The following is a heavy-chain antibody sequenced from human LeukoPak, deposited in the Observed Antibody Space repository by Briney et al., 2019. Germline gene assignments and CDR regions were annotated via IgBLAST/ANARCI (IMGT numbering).Heavy chain of an antibody. J-gene: IGHJ4*02. V-gene: IGHV3-49*04. CDR2: IRSKAYGGTT. CDR3: TSYSSGWYLGDY. Sequence: PGGSLRLSCTASGFTFGDYAMSWVRQAPGKGLEWVGFIRSKAYGGTTEYAASVKGRFTISRDDSKSIAYLQMNSLKTEDTAVYYCTSYSSGWYLGDYWGQGTLVTVSS. D-gene: IGHD6-19*01. CDR1: GFTFGDYA.